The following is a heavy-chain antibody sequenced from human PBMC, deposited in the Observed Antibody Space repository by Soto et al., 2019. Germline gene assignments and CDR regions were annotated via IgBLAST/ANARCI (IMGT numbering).Heavy chain of an antibody. V-gene: IGHV3-30*18. D-gene: IGHD3-16*01. CDR2: ISYDGSNK. CDR1: GFTFSSYG. Sequence: PGGSLRLSCAASGFTFSSYGMHWVRQAPGKGLEWVAVISYDGSNKYYADSVKGRFTISRDNSKNTLYLQMNSLRAEDTAVYYCAKDLHPWGRLVNWFDPWAQGTLVTVSS. CDR3: AKDLHPWGRLVNWFDP. J-gene: IGHJ5*02.